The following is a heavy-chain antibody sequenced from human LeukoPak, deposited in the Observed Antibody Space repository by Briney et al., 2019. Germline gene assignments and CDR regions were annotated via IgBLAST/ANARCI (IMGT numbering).Heavy chain of an antibody. D-gene: IGHD1-7*01. V-gene: IGHV4-4*07. J-gene: IGHJ6*03. CDR2: IYTSGST. CDR3: ARDRHNWNSGDYYYYMDV. CDR1: GGSISSYY. Sequence: SETLSLTCTVSGGSISSYYWSWIRQPAGKGLEWIGRIYTSGSTNYNPSLKSRVTMSVDTSKNQFSLKLSSVTAADTAVYYCARDRHNWNSGDYYYYMDVWGKGTTVTVSS.